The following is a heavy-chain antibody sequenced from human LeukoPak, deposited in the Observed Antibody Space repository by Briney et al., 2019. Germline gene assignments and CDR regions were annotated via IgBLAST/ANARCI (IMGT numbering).Heavy chain of an antibody. D-gene: IGHD2/OR15-2a*01. J-gene: IGHJ4*02. CDR2: IYYTGST. CDR3: ARRGGTFRPFDY. Sequence: SETLSLTCTVSGGSISSSNYYWGWIRQPPGEGLEWIGSIYYTGSTYYNPSLKSRITISVDTSKNQFSLKLSSLTAADTAVYYCARRGGTFRPFDYWGQGTLVTVSS. V-gene: IGHV4-39*07. CDR1: GGSISSSNYY.